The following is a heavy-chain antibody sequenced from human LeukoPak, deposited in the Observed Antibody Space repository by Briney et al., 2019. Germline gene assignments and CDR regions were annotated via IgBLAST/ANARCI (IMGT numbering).Heavy chain of an antibody. J-gene: IGHJ4*02. Sequence: PGGSLRLSCAASGFTFSSYAMHWVRQAPGKGLEWVAVISYDGSNKYYADSVKGRFTISRDNSKNTLYLQMNSLRAEDTAVYYCARVPGIAAAGLDYWGQGTLVTVSS. D-gene: IGHD6-13*01. V-gene: IGHV3-30-3*01. CDR1: GFTFSSYA. CDR3: ARVPGIAAAGLDY. CDR2: ISYDGSNK.